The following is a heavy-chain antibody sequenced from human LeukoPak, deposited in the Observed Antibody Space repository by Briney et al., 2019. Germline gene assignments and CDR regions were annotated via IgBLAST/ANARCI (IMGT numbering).Heavy chain of an antibody. CDR3: ARRLRLGDIHVDAYDM. CDR1: GGSISSHN. D-gene: IGHD3-10*01. V-gene: IGHV4-59*11. Sequence: SETLSLTCTVGGGSISSHNWGWIRQPPGKGLEWLGHYTYSTSVNQDPSLKSRVSISKDTSKNHVSLKLTSVTAADTAVYYCARRLRLGDIHVDAYDMWGQGTMVSVSS. CDR2: YTYSTSV. J-gene: IGHJ3*02.